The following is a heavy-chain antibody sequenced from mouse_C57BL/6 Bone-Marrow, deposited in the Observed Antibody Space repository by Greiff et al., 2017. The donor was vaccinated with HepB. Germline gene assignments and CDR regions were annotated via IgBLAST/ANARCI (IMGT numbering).Heavy chain of an antibody. J-gene: IGHJ2*01. CDR1: GYAFTNYL. Sequence: QVQLQQSGAELVRPGTSVKVSCKASGYAFTNYLIEWVKQRPGQGLEWIGVINPGSGGTNYNQKFKGKATLTADKSSSTAYMQLSSLTSEDSAVYFCARKRASYSNYFDYWGQGTTLTVSS. D-gene: IGHD2-5*01. CDR2: INPGSGGT. CDR3: ARKRASYSNYFDY. V-gene: IGHV1-54*01.